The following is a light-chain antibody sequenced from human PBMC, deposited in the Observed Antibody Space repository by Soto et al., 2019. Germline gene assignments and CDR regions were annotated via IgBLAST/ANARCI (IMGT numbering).Light chain of an antibody. CDR1: SSDVGGYNY. CDR3: SSYTSSSTLGYVV. V-gene: IGLV2-14*01. Sequence: QSALTQPASVSGSPGQSITISCTGTSSDVGGYNYVSWYQQHPGKAPKFMIYDVSNRPSGVSNRFSGSKSGNTASLTISGLQAEDEADYYCSSYTSSSTLGYVVFGGGTQLTVL. J-gene: IGLJ2*01. CDR2: DVS.